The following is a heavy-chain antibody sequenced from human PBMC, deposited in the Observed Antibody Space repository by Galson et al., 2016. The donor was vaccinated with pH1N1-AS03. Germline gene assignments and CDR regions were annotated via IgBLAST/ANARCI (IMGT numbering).Heavy chain of an antibody. Sequence: SLRLSCAASGFTFTTYWMHWVRQAPGRGLVWVSSINGEGSSTRGTDSVKGRFFISRDNAKNTVYLQINGLRVEDTAVYDCARQDSSGYFHALDMWGQGTMVTVSS. J-gene: IGHJ3*02. V-gene: IGHV3-74*01. D-gene: IGHD3-22*01. CDR1: GFTFTTYW. CDR2: INGEGSST. CDR3: ARQDSSGYFHALDM.